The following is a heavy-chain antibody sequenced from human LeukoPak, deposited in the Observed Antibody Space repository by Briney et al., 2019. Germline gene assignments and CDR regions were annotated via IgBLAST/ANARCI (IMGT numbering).Heavy chain of an antibody. Sequence: GGSLRLSCAASGFTFSSYSMNWVRQAPGKGLEWVSYISSSSSTIHYADSVKGRFAISRDNAKNSLYLQMNSLRAEDTAVYYCARDRALWFGELDAFDIWGQGTMVTVSS. D-gene: IGHD3-10*01. CDR3: ARDRALWFGELDAFDI. J-gene: IGHJ3*02. CDR2: ISSSSSTI. V-gene: IGHV3-48*04. CDR1: GFTFSSYS.